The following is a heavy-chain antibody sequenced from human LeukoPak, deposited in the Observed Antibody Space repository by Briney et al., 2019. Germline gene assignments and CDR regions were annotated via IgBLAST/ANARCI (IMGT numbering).Heavy chain of an antibody. CDR2: INPNTGNP. CDR3: ARDNYSSGASAFDI. J-gene: IGHJ3*02. D-gene: IGHD6-25*01. V-gene: IGHV7-4-1*02. Sequence: ASVKVSCKASGYTFTSYAMNWVRQAPGQGPEWMGWINPNTGNPTYAQGLTGRFVFSLDTSVSTAYLQISSLKAEDTAVYYCARDNYSSGASAFDIWGQGTMVTVSS. CDR1: GYTFTSYA.